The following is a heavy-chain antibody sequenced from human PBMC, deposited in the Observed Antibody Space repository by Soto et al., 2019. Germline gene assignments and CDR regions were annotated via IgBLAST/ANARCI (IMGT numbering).Heavy chain of an antibody. V-gene: IGHV4-59*01. CDR3: ARGGYNLDY. Sequence: SETLSLTCSVSGGSIGTYYWSWIRQPPGKGLEWIGYIYYSGSTNYSPSLKSRLTMSVDTSKNQFSLKLNSVTAADTAVYYCARGGYNLDYWGQGTLVTVSS. CDR1: GGSIGTYY. J-gene: IGHJ4*02. D-gene: IGHD5-18*01. CDR2: IYYSGST.